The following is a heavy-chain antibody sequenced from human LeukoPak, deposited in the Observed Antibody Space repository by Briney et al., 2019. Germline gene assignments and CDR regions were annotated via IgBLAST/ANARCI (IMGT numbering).Heavy chain of an antibody. D-gene: IGHD2-15*01. Sequence: GGSLRLSCAASGFTFSSYEMNWVRQAPGKGLGWVSYISSSGSTIYYADSVKGRFTISRDNAKNSLYLQMNSLRAEDTAVYYCARGSDIVVVVAATNDAFDIWGQGTMVTVSS. CDR3: ARGSDIVVVVAATNDAFDI. CDR2: ISSSGSTI. V-gene: IGHV3-48*03. J-gene: IGHJ3*02. CDR1: GFTFSSYE.